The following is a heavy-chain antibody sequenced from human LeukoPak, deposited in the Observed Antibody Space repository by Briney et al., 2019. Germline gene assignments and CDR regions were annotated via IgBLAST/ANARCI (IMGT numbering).Heavy chain of an antibody. Sequence: SETLSLTCTVSGGSISSSSYYWGWIRQPPGKGLEWIGSIYYRGSTYYNLSLKSRVTISVDTSKNHFSLKLSSVTAADTAVYYCARAQITIYHGSVLHYYYYGMDVWGQGTTVTVSS. CDR3: ARAQITIYHGSVLHYYYYGMDV. CDR2: IYYRGST. D-gene: IGHD3-10*01. CDR1: GGSISSSSYY. V-gene: IGHV4-39*02. J-gene: IGHJ6*02.